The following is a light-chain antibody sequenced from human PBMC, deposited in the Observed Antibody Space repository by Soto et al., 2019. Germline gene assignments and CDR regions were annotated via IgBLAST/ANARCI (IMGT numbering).Light chain of an antibody. CDR3: QKYDSSPYT. CDR2: AAS. Sequence: EIVLTQSPGTLSLSPGERATLSCRASQSVSSTYLSWYQQKPGQAPRLLIYAASSRETGIPDTFSGSGSGTVFTLTISRLEPEDFAVYYCQKYDSSPYTFGPGTKLEIK. CDR1: QSVSSTY. J-gene: IGKJ2*01. V-gene: IGKV3-20*01.